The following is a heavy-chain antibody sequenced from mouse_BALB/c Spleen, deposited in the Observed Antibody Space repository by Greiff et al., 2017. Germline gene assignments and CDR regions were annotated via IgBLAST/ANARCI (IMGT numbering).Heavy chain of an antibody. CDR1: GFSLTSYG. V-gene: IGHV2-2*02. J-gene: IGHJ3*01. Sequence: QVQLQQSGPGLVQPSQSLSITCTVSGFSLTSYGVHWVRQSPGKGLEWLGVIWSGGSTDYNAAFISRLSISKDNSKSQVFFKMNSLQANDTAIYYCARNEGRGSWFAYWGQGTLVTVSA. CDR2: IWSGGST. CDR3: ARNEGRGSWFAY.